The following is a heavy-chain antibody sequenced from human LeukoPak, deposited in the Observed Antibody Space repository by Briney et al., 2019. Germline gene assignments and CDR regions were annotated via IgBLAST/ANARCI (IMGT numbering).Heavy chain of an antibody. V-gene: IGHV3-9*01. CDR1: GFTFDDYA. D-gene: IGHD1-14*01. Sequence: SLRLSCAASGFTFDDYAMHWVRQAPGKGLEWVSGISWNSGSIGYADSVKGRFTISRDDAKNSLYLQMNSLRAEDTALYYCAKSVSALRNYYGMDVWGQGTTVTVSS. J-gene: IGHJ6*02. CDR3: AKSVSALRNYYGMDV. CDR2: ISWNSGSI.